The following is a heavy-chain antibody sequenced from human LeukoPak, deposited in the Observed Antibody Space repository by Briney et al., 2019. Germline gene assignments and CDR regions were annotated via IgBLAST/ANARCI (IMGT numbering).Heavy chain of an antibody. J-gene: IGHJ4*02. CDR1: GFTFSSYA. CDR2: ISSNGGST. CDR3: ASSVATFANRVRGAFDY. V-gene: IGHV3-64*01. D-gene: IGHD3-10*01. Sequence: PGGSLRLSCAASGFTFSSYAMHWVRQAPGKGLEYVSAISSNGGSTYYANSVKGRFTISRDNSKNTLYLQMGSLRAEDMAVYYCASSVATFANRVRGAFDYWGQGTLVTVSS.